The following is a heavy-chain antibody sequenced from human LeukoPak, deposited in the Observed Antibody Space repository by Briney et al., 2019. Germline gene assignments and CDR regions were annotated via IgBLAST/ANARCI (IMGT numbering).Heavy chain of an antibody. CDR3: ARVEYSSGWYWYFDL. J-gene: IGHJ2*01. CDR1: GGSISSSSYY. CDR2: IYYSGST. Sequence: SETLSLTCTVSGGSISSSSYYWGWIRQPPGKGLEWIGSIYYSGSTYYNPSLKSRVTISVDTSKNQFSLKLSSVTAADTAVYYCARVEYSSGWYWYFDLWDRGTLVTVSS. V-gene: IGHV4-39*07. D-gene: IGHD6-19*01.